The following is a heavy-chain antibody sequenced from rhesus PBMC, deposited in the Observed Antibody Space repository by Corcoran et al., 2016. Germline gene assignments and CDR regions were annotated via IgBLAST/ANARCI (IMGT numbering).Heavy chain of an antibody. J-gene: IGHJ4*01. CDR2: INGNRRNT. D-gene: IGHD4-29*01. CDR1: GATIRSYW. V-gene: IGHV4-80*01. CDR3: ARTDSGSKADY. Sequence: QVQLQESGPGLVKPSETLSLTCAVPGATIRSYWWNWIRQPPGKGLEWIGAINGNRRNTDYNPSLKSRLSITNDASKNQISLKLTTVTAADTAVYYCARTDSGSKADYWGQGGLVSVSS.